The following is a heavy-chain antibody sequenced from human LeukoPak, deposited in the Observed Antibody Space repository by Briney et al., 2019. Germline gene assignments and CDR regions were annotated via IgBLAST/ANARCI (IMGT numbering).Heavy chain of an antibody. CDR3: ARRPTPTVITIFGVVINAFDI. D-gene: IGHD3-3*01. J-gene: IGHJ3*02. V-gene: IGHV4-39*01. CDR1: GGSISSSSYY. CDR2: IYYSGST. Sequence: SETLSLTCTVSGGSISSSSYYWGWLRQPPGKGLEWIGSIYYSGSTYYNPSLKSRVTISVDTSKNQFSLKLSSVTAADTAVYYCARRPTPTVITIFGVVINAFDIWGQGTMVTVSS.